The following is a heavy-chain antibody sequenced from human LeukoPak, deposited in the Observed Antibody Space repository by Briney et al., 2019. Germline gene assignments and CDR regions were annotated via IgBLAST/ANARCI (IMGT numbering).Heavy chain of an antibody. CDR1: GGSFSGYY. D-gene: IGHD2-15*01. CDR2: INHSGST. CDR3: ASGTKVVVAATTAHNWLDP. V-gene: IGHV4-34*01. J-gene: IGHJ5*02. Sequence: PSETLSLTCAVYGGSFSGYYWSWIRQPPGKGLEWIGEINHSGSTNYNPSLKSRVTISVDTSKNQFSLKLSSVTAADTAVYYCASGTKVVVAATTAHNWLDPWGQGTLVTVSS.